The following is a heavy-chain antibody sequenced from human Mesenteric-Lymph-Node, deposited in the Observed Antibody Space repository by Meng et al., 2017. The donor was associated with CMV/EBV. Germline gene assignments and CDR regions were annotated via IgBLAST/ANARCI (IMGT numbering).Heavy chain of an antibody. D-gene: IGHD2-2*01. J-gene: IGHJ6*02. CDR1: GASISTYY. CDR3: ATGTYYCSTTSCYPDV. V-gene: IGHV4-59*01. CDR2: FYYTGYT. Sequence: SETLSLTCTVSGASISTYYWTWIRQPPGKGLEWIGYFYYTGYTNYNPSLKSRATISADTSKNQFSLKLSSVTAADMAVYYCATGTYYCSTTSCYPDVWGQGTTVTVSS.